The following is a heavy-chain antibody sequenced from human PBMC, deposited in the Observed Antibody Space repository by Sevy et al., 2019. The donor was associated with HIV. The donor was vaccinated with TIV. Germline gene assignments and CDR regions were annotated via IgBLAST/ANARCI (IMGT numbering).Heavy chain of an antibody. CDR1: GFTFSSYS. CDR2: ISSSSSTI. J-gene: IGHJ4*02. D-gene: IGHD3-22*01. CDR3: ARGGYYDSSGYYDFDY. Sequence: GGSLRLSCAASGFTFSSYSMNWVRQAPGKGLEWDSYISSSSSTIYYADSVKGRFTISRDNAKNSLYLQMNSLRDEDTAVYYCARGGYYDSSGYYDFDYWGQGTLVTVSS. V-gene: IGHV3-48*02.